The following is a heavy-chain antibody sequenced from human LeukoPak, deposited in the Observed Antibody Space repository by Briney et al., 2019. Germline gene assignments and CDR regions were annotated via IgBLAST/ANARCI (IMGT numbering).Heavy chain of an antibody. CDR1: GFTFSDYY. V-gene: IGHV3-11*01. CDR2: IRGSGSII. D-gene: IGHD3-22*01. J-gene: IGHJ1*01. Sequence: PGGSLRLSCAASGFTFSDYYMSWIRQAPGKGLEWVSYIRGSGSIIYYADSVKGRFTISRDNAKNSLYLQMNSLKIEDTAVYYCATTDSSGDPVKAEYFQHWGQGTLVTVSS. CDR3: ATTDSSGDPVKAEYFQH.